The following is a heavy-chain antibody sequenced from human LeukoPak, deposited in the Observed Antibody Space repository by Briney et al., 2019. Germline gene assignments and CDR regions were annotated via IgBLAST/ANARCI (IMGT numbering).Heavy chain of an antibody. CDR3: ARPLDVYYYLDV. V-gene: IGHV3-7*01. J-gene: IGHJ6*03. CDR1: GFTFSSYW. D-gene: IGHD1-1*01. CDR2: LKEDGNEK. Sequence: PGGSLRLSCAASGFTFSSYWMTWVRQAPGKGLEWVANLKEDGNEKYYVDSVKGRFTISRDNAKNSLYLQMNSLRAEDTAVYYCARPLDVYYYLDVWGKGTTVTVSS.